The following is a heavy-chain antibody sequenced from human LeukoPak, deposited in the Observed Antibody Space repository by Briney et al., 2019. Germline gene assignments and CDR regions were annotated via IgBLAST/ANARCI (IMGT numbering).Heavy chain of an antibody. J-gene: IGHJ6*02. CDR2: ISAYNGNT. CDR1: GYTFTNYG. D-gene: IGHD3-9*01. Sequence: ASVKDSCKASGYTFTNYGVSWVRQAPGQGLEWMGWISAYNGNTNYAQKLQGRVTMTTDTSTNTAYMELRSLRSDDTAVYYCARDDYDILTGPHYYYYGMDVWGQGTTVTVSS. CDR3: ARDDYDILTGPHYYYYGMDV. V-gene: IGHV1-18*01.